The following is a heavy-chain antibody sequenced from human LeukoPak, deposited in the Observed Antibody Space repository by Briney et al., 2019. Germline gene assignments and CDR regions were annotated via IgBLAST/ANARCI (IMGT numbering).Heavy chain of an antibody. CDR2: IIPIFGTA. CDR1: GGTFSSYA. CDR3: ARAIVSRTPSWYYYYGIDV. Sequence: ASVKVSCKASGGTFSSYAISWVRQAPGQGLEWMGGIIPIFGTANYAQKFQGRVTITADESTSTAYMELSSLRSEDTAVYYCARAIVSRTPSWYYYYGIDVWGQGTTVTVSS. V-gene: IGHV1-69*13. D-gene: IGHD6-13*01. J-gene: IGHJ6*02.